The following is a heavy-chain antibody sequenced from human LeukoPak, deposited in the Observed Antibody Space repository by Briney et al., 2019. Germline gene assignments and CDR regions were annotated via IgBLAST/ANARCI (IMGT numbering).Heavy chain of an antibody. J-gene: IGHJ6*02. CDR2: ISSSSSYI. V-gene: IGHV3-21*01. CDR1: GFTFSSYS. D-gene: IGHD3-22*01. CDR3: ARDQYYYDSSGYYSGHYYYGMDV. Sequence: GSLRLSCAASGFTFSSYSMNWVRQAPGKGLEWVSSISSSSSYIYYADSVKGRFTISRDNAKNSLYLQMNSLRAEDTAVYYCARDQYYYDSSGYYSGHYYYGMDVWGQGTTVTVSS.